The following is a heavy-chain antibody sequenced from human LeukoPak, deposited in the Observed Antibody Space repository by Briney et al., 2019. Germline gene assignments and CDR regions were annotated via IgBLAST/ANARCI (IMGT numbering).Heavy chain of an antibody. V-gene: IGHV4-38-2*02. J-gene: IGHJ5*02. CDR1: GYSISSGYY. D-gene: IGHD1-1*01. CDR3: ARDRGTGTQPYNWFDP. Sequence: SETLSLTCTVSGYSISSGYYWGWIRQPPGKGLEWIGSIYHSGSTYYNPSLKSRVTISVDTSKNQFSLKLSSVTAADTAVYYCARDRGTGTQPYNWFDPWGQGTLVTVSS. CDR2: IYHSGST.